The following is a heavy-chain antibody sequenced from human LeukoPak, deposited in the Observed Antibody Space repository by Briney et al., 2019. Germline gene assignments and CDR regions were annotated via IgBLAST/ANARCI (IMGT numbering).Heavy chain of an antibody. V-gene: IGHV3-21*01. CDR2: ISSSSSYI. CDR1: GFTFSSYS. Sequence: PGGSLRLSCAASGFTFSSYSMNWVRQAPGKGLEWVSSISSSSSYIYYADSVKGRFTIYRDNAKNSLYLQMNSLRAEDTAVYYCARDDRFGAFYYYYMDVWGKGTTVTVSS. CDR3: ARDDRFGAFYYYYMDV. D-gene: IGHD3-16*01. J-gene: IGHJ6*03.